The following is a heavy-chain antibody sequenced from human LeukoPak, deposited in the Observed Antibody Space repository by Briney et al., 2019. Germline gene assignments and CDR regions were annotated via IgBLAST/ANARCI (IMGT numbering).Heavy chain of an antibody. CDR2: ISSSSSFI. CDR3: ARRASMMTGAFNI. J-gene: IGHJ3*02. V-gene: IGHV3-21*01. CDR1: GFTFSSYN. D-gene: IGHD3-9*01. Sequence: GGSLRLSCAASGFTFSSYNMNWVRQAPGKGLDWVSSISSSSSFIYYADSVKGRFTISRDNAKNSLYLQMNSLRAEDTAVYYCARRASMMTGAFNIWGQGTMVTVSS.